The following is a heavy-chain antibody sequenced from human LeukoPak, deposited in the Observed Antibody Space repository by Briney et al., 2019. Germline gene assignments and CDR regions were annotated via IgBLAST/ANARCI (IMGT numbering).Heavy chain of an antibody. D-gene: IGHD1-26*01. J-gene: IGHJ6*03. CDR1: GGSISSGSYY. CDR3: ARVGSGSYHDGFIVNYYYYMDV. Sequence: KSSETLSLTCTVSGGSISSGSYYWSWIRQPAGKGLEWIGRIYTSGSTNYNPSLKSRVTISVDTSKNQFSLKLSSVTAADTAVYYCARVGSGSYHDGFIVNYYYYMDVWGKGTTVTISS. V-gene: IGHV4-61*02. CDR2: IYTSGST.